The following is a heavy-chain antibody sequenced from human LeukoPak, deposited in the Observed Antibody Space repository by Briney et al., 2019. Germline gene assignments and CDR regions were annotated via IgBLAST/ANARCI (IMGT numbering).Heavy chain of an antibody. CDR2: ISSSSSYI. D-gene: IGHD6-19*01. CDR3: AKVRGIAVAGSFDY. Sequence: PGGSLRLSCAASGFTFSSYTMNWVRQAPGKGLEWVSSISSSSSYIYYVDSVKGRFTISRDNAKNSLYLQMNSLRAEDTALYYCAKVRGIAVAGSFDYWGQGTLVTVSS. J-gene: IGHJ4*02. CDR1: GFTFSSYT. V-gene: IGHV3-21*04.